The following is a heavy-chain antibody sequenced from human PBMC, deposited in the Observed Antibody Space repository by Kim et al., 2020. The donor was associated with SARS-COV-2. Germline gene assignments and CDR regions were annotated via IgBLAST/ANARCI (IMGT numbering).Heavy chain of an antibody. D-gene: IGHD3-22*01. V-gene: IGHV3-66*01. CDR3: AIDGRGYDY. Sequence: GSTYYADSVKGRFTISRDNSKNTLYLQMNSLRAEDTAVYYCAIDGRGYDYWGQGTLVTVSS. CDR2: GST. J-gene: IGHJ4*02.